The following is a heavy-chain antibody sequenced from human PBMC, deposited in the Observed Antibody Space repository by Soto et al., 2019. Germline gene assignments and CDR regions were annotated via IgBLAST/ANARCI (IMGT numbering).Heavy chain of an antibody. CDR1: GFSFSRYG. CDR2: VSNDGSNG. J-gene: IGHJ3*01. D-gene: IGHD2-21*01. V-gene: IGHV3-30*03. Sequence: PGGSLRLSCTATGFSFSRYGMHWVRQAPGKGLEWVAVVSNDGSNGYYADSVKGRFTISRDNPKNTYYLEMNSLRAKDTAVYFCPKGGLVGRPYHNPASFDFWGQGTLVTV. CDR3: PKGGLVGRPYHNPASFDF.